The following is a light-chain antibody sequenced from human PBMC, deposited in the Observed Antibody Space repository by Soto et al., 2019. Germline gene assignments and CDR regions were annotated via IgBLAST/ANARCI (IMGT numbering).Light chain of an antibody. CDR3: PQYGSSPQT. CDR1: QSVNSNC. J-gene: IGKJ1*01. V-gene: IGKV3-20*01. CDR2: DAS. Sequence: IGLSQSPGTLSLSPGETATLSCRASQSVNSNCLAWYQQKSGQAPRLLIYDASSRATGIPDRFSGSGSGTDFTLTISRLEPEDFAVYHCPQYGSSPQTFGQRTNADIK.